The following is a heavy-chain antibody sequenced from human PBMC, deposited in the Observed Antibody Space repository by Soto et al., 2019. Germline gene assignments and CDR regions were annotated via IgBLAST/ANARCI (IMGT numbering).Heavy chain of an antibody. CDR1: GYSFTSYW. CDR3: ASHYYDSTGHYYDY. D-gene: IGHD3-22*01. Sequence: VESLKISCKGSGYSFTSYWISWVRQMPGKGLEWMGRIAPSDSYTNYSPSFQGHVTISADKSISTAYLQWSSLKASHTAMYSCASHYYDSTGHYYDYWGQGPLVTVSS. CDR2: IAPSDSYT. V-gene: IGHV5-10-1*01. J-gene: IGHJ4*02.